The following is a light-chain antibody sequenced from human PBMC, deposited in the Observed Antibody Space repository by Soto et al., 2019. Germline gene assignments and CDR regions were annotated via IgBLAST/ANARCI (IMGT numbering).Light chain of an antibody. CDR1: SSDVGGYNY. V-gene: IGLV2-14*01. CDR2: DVS. J-gene: IGLJ1*01. Sequence: QSVLTQPASVSGSPGQSITISCTGTSSDVGGYNYFSWYQQHPGKAPKLMIYDVSNRPSGVSNRFSGSKSGNTASLTISGLQAEDEADYYCSSYTSSSTLFGTGTKVTVL. CDR3: SSYTSSSTL.